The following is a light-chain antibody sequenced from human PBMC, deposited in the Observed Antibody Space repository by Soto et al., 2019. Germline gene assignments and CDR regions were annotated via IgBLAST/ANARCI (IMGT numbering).Light chain of an antibody. CDR2: GAS. J-gene: IGKJ2*01. CDR3: QQCNNWPLYT. V-gene: IGKV3-15*01. CDR1: QSVGNS. Sequence: VVMTQSPGTLSVSPGEGVTLSCRASQSVGNSLAWYQQKPGQAPRLLIFGASTRVTGIPARFSGSGSGTECTLTITSLQSEDFAVYYCQQCNNWPLYTFGQGTKLEIK.